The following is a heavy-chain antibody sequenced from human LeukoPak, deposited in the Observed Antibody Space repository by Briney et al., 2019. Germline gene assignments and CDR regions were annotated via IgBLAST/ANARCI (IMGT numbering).Heavy chain of an antibody. V-gene: IGHV1-2*02. J-gene: IGHJ4*02. Sequence: GASVNVSCKPSGYTLSVDYMHCGRQAPGQRLEWMGWINPNSGGTNYAQKFQGRVTVTRDTSISTAYMELSRLSSDDTAVYYCARDSCSSTSCLSIDDYWGQGTLVTVSS. CDR1: GYTLSVDY. CDR2: INPNSGGT. D-gene: IGHD2-2*01. CDR3: ARDSCSSTSCLSIDDY.